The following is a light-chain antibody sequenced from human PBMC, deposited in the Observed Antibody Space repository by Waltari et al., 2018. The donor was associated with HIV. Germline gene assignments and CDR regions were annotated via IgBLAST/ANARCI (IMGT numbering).Light chain of an antibody. V-gene: IGKV2-30*01. Sequence: DVVMTQSPLSLPVTLGQPASISCSSTRSPVYNGGDTFLSWFHQRPGQSQRRLIHNVSIRDSGVPDRFSGSGSGSDFTLRISRVEAEDVGIYYCMQGTYWPRTFGQGTKVEIK. CDR1: RSPVYNGGDTF. CDR3: MQGTYWPRT. CDR2: NVS. J-gene: IGKJ1*01.